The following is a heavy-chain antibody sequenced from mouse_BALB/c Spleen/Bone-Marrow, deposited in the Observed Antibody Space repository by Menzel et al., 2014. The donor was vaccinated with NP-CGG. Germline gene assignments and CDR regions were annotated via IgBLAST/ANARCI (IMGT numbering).Heavy chain of an antibody. CDR2: TNPSNGRT. V-gene: IGHV1S81*02. D-gene: IGHD2-3*01. Sequence: VQLQQSGAELVKPGASVKLSCKASGYTFTSYWIHWVKLRPGHGLEWIGETNPSNGRTDYNEKFKNKATLTVDKSPSTAYIQLSSLTSEDSAVYYCARYDGPAWFAYWGQGTLVTVS. J-gene: IGHJ3*01. CDR1: GYTFTSYW. CDR3: ARYDGPAWFAY.